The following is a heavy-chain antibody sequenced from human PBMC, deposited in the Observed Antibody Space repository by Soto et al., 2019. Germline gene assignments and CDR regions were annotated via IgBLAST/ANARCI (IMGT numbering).Heavy chain of an antibody. CDR1: GCSISSYY. CDR3: ATNQYGYEGYYYYMDV. J-gene: IGHJ6*03. V-gene: IGHV4-59*01. D-gene: IGHD5-18*01. CDR2: IYYSGST. Sequence: SETLSLTCTVSGCSISSYYWSWIRQPPGEGLEWIGYIYYSGSTNYNPSLKSRVTISVDTSKNQFSLKLSSVTAADTAVYYCATNQYGYEGYYYYMDVWGKGTTVTVSS.